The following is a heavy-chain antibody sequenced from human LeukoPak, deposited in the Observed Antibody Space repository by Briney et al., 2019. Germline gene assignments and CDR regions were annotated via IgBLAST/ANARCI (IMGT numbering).Heavy chain of an antibody. CDR1: GRSFSDFS. CDR3: AIFHAGSMD. Sequence: PSETLSLTCTVYGRSFSDFSWKWLRQPPGKGLEWIGEIDQSGATKYNVLLKSQVTISVDKSQDQLSLRLHSVTAADTAVYYCAIFHAGSMDWGRRTLVSVSS. CDR2: IDQSGAT. V-gene: IGHV4-34*01. J-gene: IGHJ4*02. D-gene: IGHD3-10*01.